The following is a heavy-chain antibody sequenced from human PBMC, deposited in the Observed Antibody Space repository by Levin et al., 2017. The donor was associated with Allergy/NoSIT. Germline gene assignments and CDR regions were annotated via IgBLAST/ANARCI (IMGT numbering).Heavy chain of an antibody. CDR2: ISGSVGST. V-gene: IGHV3-23*01. Sequence: GSLRLSCAASGLTFSSYGMSWVRQAPGKGLEWVATISGSVGSTYYADSVKGRFTISRDNSKNTLHLQMNSPRAEDTAVYYCAKVGSSSVYYHYYMDVWGKGTTVTVSS. J-gene: IGHJ6*03. D-gene: IGHD6-13*01. CDR3: AKVGSSSVYYHYYMDV. CDR1: GLTFSSYG.